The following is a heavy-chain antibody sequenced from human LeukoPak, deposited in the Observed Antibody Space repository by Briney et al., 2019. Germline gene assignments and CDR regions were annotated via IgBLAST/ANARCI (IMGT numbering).Heavy chain of an antibody. J-gene: IGHJ3*02. V-gene: IGHV4-39*01. CDR1: GDSISSSSYY. Sequence: PSETLSLTCTVSGDSISSSSYYWGWIRPPPGQGLEWLGSFYYSGTTYYNPSLKSRVTISVDTSKNQFSLKLSSVTAADTAMYYCASHRRSSGLGAFDIWGQGTMVTVSS. CDR2: FYYSGTT. CDR3: ASHRRSSGLGAFDI. D-gene: IGHD6-19*01.